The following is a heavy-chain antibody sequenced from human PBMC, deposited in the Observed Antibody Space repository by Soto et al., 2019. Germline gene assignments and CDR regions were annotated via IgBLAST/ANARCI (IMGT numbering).Heavy chain of an antibody. J-gene: IGHJ4*02. V-gene: IGHV3-11*06. D-gene: IGHD1-7*01. Sequence: GGSLRLSCAASGFTFSDYYMSWIRQAPGKGLEWVSYISSSSSYTNYADSVKGRFTISRDNAKNSLYLQMNSLRAEDTAVYYCASTRLKGAGTYRFDYWGQGTLVTVSS. CDR2: ISSSSSYT. CDR3: ASTRLKGAGTYRFDY. CDR1: GFTFSDYY.